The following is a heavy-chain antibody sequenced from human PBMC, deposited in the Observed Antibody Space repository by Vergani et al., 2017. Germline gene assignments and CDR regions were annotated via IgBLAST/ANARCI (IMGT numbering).Heavy chain of an antibody. CDR3: AREGYSSSWTPSDY. D-gene: IGHD6-13*01. Sequence: EVQLLESGGGLVQPGGSLRLSCAASGFTFSNYAMSWVRQAPGKGLEWVSAISGSSSYIYYADSVKGRFTISRDNAKNTLFLQMNSLRAEDTAVYYCAREGYSSSWTPSDYWGQGTLVTVSS. CDR1: GFTFSNYA. J-gene: IGHJ4*02. V-gene: IGHV3-23*01. CDR2: ISGSSSYI.